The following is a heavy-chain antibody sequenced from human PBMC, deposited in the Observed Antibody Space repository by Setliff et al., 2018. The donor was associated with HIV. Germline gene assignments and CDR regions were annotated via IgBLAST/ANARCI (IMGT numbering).Heavy chain of an antibody. CDR2: IYYSGST. J-gene: IGHJ4*02. Sequence: PSETLSLTCTVSGGSISGYYWSWIRQPPGKGLEWIVYIYYSGSTNYNPALKSRVTISVDTSKNQFSLKVSSVTAADTVVYYCSRHKSQPYYFDYWGQGTLVTVSS. CDR3: SRHKSQPYYFDY. CDR1: GGSISGYY. V-gene: IGHV4-59*08.